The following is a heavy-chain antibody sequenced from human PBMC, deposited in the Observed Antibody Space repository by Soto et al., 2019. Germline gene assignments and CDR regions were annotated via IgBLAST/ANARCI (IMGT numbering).Heavy chain of an antibody. CDR3: TTITQLGLFDY. Sequence: PGGSLRLSCAASGFSFSNAWMSWVRQAPGKGLEWVGRIKSKTDGGTTDYAAPVKGRFSISRDDSKTTLYLQMNSLKTEDTAVYYCTTITQLGLFDYWGQGTLVTVSS. CDR2: IKSKTDGGTT. V-gene: IGHV3-15*01. D-gene: IGHD6-6*01. CDR1: GFSFSNAW. J-gene: IGHJ4*02.